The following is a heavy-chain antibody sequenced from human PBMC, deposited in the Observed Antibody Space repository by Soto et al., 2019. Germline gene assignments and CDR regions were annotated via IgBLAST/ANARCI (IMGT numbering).Heavy chain of an antibody. D-gene: IGHD3-22*01. V-gene: IGHV4-61*01. J-gene: IGHJ5*02. CDR2: IYYSGST. CDR3: ARSYYDSSGYYPRWFDP. Sequence: SETLSLTCTVSGGSVSSGSYYWSWIRQPPGKGLEWIGYIYYSGSTNYNPSLKSRVTISVDTSKNQFSLKLSSVTAADTAVYYCARSYYDSSGYYPRWFDPWGQGTLVTVSS. CDR1: GGSVSSGSYY.